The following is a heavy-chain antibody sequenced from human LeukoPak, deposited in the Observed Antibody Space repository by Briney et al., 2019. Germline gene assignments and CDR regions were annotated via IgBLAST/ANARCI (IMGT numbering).Heavy chain of an antibody. Sequence: PGGSLRLSCAASGFTFSSYAMHWVRQAPGKGLEWVAVISYDGSNKYYADSVKGRFTISRDNSKNTLYLQMNSLRAEDTAVYYCARDKGRVGFQNWFDPWGQGTLVTVSS. V-gene: IGHV3-30-3*01. CDR3: ARDKGRVGFQNWFDP. CDR1: GFTFSSYA. CDR2: ISYDGSNK. D-gene: IGHD2-15*01. J-gene: IGHJ5*02.